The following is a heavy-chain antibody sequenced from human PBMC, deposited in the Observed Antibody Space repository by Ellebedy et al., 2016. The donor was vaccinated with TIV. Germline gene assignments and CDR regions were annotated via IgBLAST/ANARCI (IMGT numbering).Heavy chain of an antibody. D-gene: IGHD3-10*01. CDR1: GFSLSTSGVG. CDR3: AHTITMVRGVITYHYYGMDV. V-gene: IGHV2-5*02. J-gene: IGHJ6*02. Sequence: SGPTMVKPTQTLTLTCTFSGFSLSTSGVGVAWIRQPPGKALEWLALIYWDDDKRYSPSLKSRLTITKDTSKNQVVLTMTNMDPVDTATYYCAHTITMVRGVITYHYYGMDVWGQGTTVTVSS. CDR2: IYWDDDK.